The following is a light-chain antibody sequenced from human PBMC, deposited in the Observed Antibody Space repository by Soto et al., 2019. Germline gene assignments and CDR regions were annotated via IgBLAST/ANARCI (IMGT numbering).Light chain of an antibody. CDR2: DVS. CDR3: SSHAGSSVF. J-gene: IGLJ2*01. Sequence: QSVLTQPPSASGSPGQSVTISCTGTSSDVGGYNYVSWYQQHPGKAPKLMIYDVSKRPSGVPDRFSGSKSGNTASLTVSGLQAEDEADYYCSSHAGSSVFFGGGTKLTVL. V-gene: IGLV2-8*01. CDR1: SSDVGGYNY.